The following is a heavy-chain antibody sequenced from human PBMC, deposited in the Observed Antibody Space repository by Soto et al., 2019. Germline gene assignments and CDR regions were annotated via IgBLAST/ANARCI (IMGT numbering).Heavy chain of an antibody. D-gene: IGHD7-27*01. CDR3: AKCPRNWGFDY. J-gene: IGHJ4*02. CDR1: GYTFTSDD. Sequence: QVQLVQSGAEVKKPGASVKISCKASGYTFTSDDFNWVRQATGQGREWMGWMNPNNGNTGYAQKFQGRVTMTRDTSISTAYMELSSLTSDDTAVYYCAKCPRNWGFDYWGQGTLVTVSS. V-gene: IGHV1-8*01. CDR2: MNPNNGNT.